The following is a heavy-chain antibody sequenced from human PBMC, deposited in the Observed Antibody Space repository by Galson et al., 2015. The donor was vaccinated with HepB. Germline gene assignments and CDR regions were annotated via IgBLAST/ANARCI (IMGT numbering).Heavy chain of an antibody. D-gene: IGHD6-19*01. CDR3: ARQRWGSGWYWGDIDY. J-gene: IGHJ4*02. CDR1: GYSFTSYW. Sequence: QSGAEVKKPGESLRISCKGSGYSFTSYWISWVRQMPGKGLEWMGRIDPSDSYTNYSPSFQGHVTISADKSISTAYLQWSSLKASDTAMYYCARQRWGSGWYWGDIDYWGQGTLVTVSS. CDR2: IDPSDSYT. V-gene: IGHV5-10-1*01.